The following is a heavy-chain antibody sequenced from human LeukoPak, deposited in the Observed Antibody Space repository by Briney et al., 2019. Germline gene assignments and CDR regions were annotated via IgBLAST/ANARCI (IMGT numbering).Heavy chain of an antibody. D-gene: IGHD3-16*01. J-gene: IGHJ4*02. Sequence: GASVKVSCKASGYTFTGYYMHWVRQAPGQGLEWMGWIDPNSGGTNCAQQFQGRVTMTWDTSITTAYMELSGLRSDDTAVYYCARAPRGSVLNGGRYFDYWGQGTLVTVSS. CDR1: GYTFTGYY. CDR2: IDPNSGGT. V-gene: IGHV1-2*02. CDR3: ARAPRGSVLNGGRYFDY.